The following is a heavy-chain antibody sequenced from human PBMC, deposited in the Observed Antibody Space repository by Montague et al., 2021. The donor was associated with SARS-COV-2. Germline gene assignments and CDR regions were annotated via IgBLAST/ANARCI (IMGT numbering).Heavy chain of an antibody. Sequence: SETPSLTCTVSGASINSRYWSWIRQPPGKGLEWIGYYYSGSTKYNPSLKSRVTISVDTSKNQFSVKVTSVTAADTAVYYCARQGGSNYGWFDPWGQGTLVTVSS. D-gene: IGHD1-26*01. CDR2: YYSGST. CDR3: ARQGGSNYGWFDP. J-gene: IGHJ5*02. V-gene: IGHV4-59*08. CDR1: GASINSRY.